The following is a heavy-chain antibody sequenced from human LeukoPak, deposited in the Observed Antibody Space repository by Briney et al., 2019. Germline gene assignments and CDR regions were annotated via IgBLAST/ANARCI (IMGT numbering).Heavy chain of an antibody. CDR1: GFTFSSHG. CDR2: SSSIGGRT. Sequence: GGSLRLSCAASGFTFSSHGMNWVRQAPGKGLEWVSGSSSIGGRTYCADSVKGRFTVTRDNSRNTLYLQMNSLRAEDTGVYYCAKDDAWGRFYHWGQGTLVTVSS. J-gene: IGHJ1*01. CDR3: AKDDAWGRFYH. D-gene: IGHD3-16*01. V-gene: IGHV3-23*01.